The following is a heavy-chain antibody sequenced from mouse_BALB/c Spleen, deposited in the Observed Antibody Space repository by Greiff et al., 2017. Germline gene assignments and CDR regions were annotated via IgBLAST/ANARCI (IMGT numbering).Heavy chain of an antibody. D-gene: IGHD1-1*01. CDR1: GFSLTSYG. V-gene: IGHV2-9*02. CDR3: ARDGSFLLLYYFDY. J-gene: IGHJ2*01. Sequence: VQRVESGPGLVAPSQSLSITCTVSGFSLTSYGVHWVRQPPGKGLEWLGVIWAGGSTNYNSALMSRLSISKDNSKSQVFLKMNSLQTDDTAMYYCARDGSFLLLYYFDYWGQGTTLTVSS. CDR2: IWAGGST.